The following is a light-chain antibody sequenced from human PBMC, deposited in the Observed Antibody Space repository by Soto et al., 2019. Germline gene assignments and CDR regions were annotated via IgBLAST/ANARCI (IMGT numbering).Light chain of an antibody. J-gene: IGLJ2*01. CDR3: AAWDDNLEGVL. V-gene: IGLV1-44*01. CDR1: TSNIGSNT. Sequence: QSVLTQPPSVSETPGQRAVLSCSGSTSNIGSNTVNWYQQLPGTAPKAVIYSNSLRPSGVPDRFSGSKSGTSASLAISGLQSEDEADYYCAAWDDNLEGVLFGGGTQLTVL. CDR2: SNS.